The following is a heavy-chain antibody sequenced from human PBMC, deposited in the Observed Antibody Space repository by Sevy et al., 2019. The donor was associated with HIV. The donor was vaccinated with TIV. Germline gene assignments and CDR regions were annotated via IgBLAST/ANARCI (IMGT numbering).Heavy chain of an antibody. V-gene: IGHV3-15*01. J-gene: IGHJ4*02. Sequence: GGSLRLSCAASGFTFSNAWMSWVRQAPGKGLEWVGRIKGKIYDGTIDYAAPVKGRFSISRDDSKNKLYLPMNSLKTDDTAVYYCTTASWSQEDYYGYWGQGTLVTVSS. CDR2: IKGKIYDGTI. CDR1: GFTFSNAW. CDR3: TTASWSQEDYYGY. D-gene: IGHD6-13*01.